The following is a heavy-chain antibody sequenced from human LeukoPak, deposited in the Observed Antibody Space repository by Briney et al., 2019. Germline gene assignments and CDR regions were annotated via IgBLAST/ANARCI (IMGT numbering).Heavy chain of an antibody. CDR3: ARGNWFDP. V-gene: IGHV1-3*01. Sequence: GASVKVSCKTSGYTFTTYGIHWVRQAPGQGLGWMGWINAGNGNTRYSQKFQGRVTITRDTSASTAYMELSSLTSEDTAVFYCARGNWFDPWGQGTLVTVSS. CDR2: INAGNGNT. CDR1: GYTFTTYG. J-gene: IGHJ5*02.